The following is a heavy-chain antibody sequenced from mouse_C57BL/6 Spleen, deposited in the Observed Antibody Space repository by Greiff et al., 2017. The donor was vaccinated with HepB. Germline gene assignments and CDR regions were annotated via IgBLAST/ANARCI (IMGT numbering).Heavy chain of an antibody. CDR1: GYTFTDYY. J-gene: IGHJ3*01. Sequence: VQLKQSGPELVKPGASVKISCKASGYTFTDYYMNWVKQSHGKSLEWIGDINPNNGGTSYNQKFKGKATLTVDKSSSTAYMELRSLTSEYSAVYYCARSTYYDYDGFAYWGQGTLVTVSA. CDR3: ARSTYYDYDGFAY. D-gene: IGHD2-4*01. CDR2: INPNNGGT. V-gene: IGHV1-26*01.